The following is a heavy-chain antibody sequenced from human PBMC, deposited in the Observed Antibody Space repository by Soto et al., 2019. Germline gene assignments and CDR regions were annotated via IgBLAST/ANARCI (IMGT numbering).Heavy chain of an antibody. CDR2: IYYSGST. J-gene: IGHJ4*02. D-gene: IGHD2-2*01. CDR3: AVILFDCSIKYYVDSVKGRFTISRYNSMNTLFLQIIGLRAEDTAVYYCARDAKSVETTGGFDY. Sequence: KASETLSLTCTVSGGSISSGGYYWSWIRQHPGKGLEWIGYIYYSGSTYYNTSLKSRVTISVDTSKNQFYLKLSSVTAADKAVYLFAVILFDCSIKYYVDSVKGRFTISRYNSMNTLFLQIIGLRAEDTAVYYCARDAKSVETTGGFDYWGQGTLVTVSS. CDR1: GGSISSGGYY. V-gene: IGHV4-31*03.